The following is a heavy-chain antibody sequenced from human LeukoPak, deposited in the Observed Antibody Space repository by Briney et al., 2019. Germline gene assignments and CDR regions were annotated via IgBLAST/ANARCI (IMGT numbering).Heavy chain of an antibody. CDR2: INAGNGNT. CDR1: GYTFTSYA. CDR3: ARDPTDYYDSTPDY. J-gene: IGHJ4*02. Sequence: GASVKVSCKASGYTFTSYAMHWVRQAPGQRLEWMGWINAGNGNTKYSQKFQGRVTITRDTSASTAYMELSSLRSEDTAVYYCARDPTDYYDSTPDYWGQGTLVTVSS. V-gene: IGHV1-3*01. D-gene: IGHD3-22*01.